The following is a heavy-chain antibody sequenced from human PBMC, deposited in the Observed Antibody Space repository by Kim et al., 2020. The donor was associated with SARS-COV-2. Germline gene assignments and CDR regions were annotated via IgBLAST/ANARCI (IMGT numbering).Heavy chain of an antibody. CDR1: GFTVSSNY. CDR2: IYSGGST. D-gene: IGHD3-10*01. V-gene: IGHV3-53*01. CDR3: ARGRDYGSWSPFDY. J-gene: IGHJ4*02. Sequence: GGSLRLSCAASGFTVSSNYMSWVRQAPGKGLEWVSLIYSGGSTSYAASVKGRLSISRDNSNNMLYLQMNSLRVEDTAVYYCARGRDYGSWSPFDYWGQGTLVTASS.